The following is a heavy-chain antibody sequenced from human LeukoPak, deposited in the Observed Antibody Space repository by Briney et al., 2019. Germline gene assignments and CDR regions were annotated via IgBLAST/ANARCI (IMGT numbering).Heavy chain of an antibody. J-gene: IGHJ5*02. V-gene: IGHV4-38-2*01. D-gene: IGHD6-13*01. CDR2: IYHSGST. CDR1: GNSISSGYY. CDR3: AGRQKYSSSWYRWFDP. Sequence: SETLSLTCAVSGNSISSGYYWGWIRQPPGKGLEWIGSIYHSGSTYYNSSLKSRVTISVDTSKNQFSLKLSSVTAADTAVYYCAGRQKYSSSWYRWFDPWGQGTLVTVSS.